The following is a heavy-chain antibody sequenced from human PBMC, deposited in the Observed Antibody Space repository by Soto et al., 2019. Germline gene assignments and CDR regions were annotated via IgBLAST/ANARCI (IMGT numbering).Heavy chain of an antibody. D-gene: IGHD3-16*01. CDR2: VNSEGDTT. Sequence: GGAPSLSFAASGFPLRDYLVHLVRPAPGKGLVWVSRVNSEGDTTYYADSVKGRFTISRDNAKNTLHLQMNSLGAEDTAVYYCASNYAYAEGYYFYGIDVWGQGTTVTVSS. J-gene: IGHJ6*02. V-gene: IGHV3-74*01. CDR1: GFPLRDYL. CDR3: ASNYAYAEGYYFYGIDV.